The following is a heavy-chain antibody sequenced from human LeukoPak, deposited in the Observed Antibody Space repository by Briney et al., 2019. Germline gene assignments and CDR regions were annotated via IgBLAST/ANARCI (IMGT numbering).Heavy chain of an antibody. CDR2: ISGSGGST. J-gene: IGHJ4*02. CDR3: AKAQRPNSGYLGFLVDY. CDR1: GFTFSSYA. Sequence: PGGTLRLPCAASGFTFSSYARSWVRQAPGKGLEWISGISGSGGSTYYAASVKGRFTISRDNSKNTLYLQMNSLRAEDTAVYYCAKAQRPNSGYLGFLVDYWGQGTLVTVSS. V-gene: IGHV3-23*01. D-gene: IGHD5-12*01.